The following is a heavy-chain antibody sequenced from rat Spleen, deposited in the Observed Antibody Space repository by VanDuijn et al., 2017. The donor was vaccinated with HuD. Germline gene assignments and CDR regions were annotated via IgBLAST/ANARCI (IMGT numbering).Heavy chain of an antibody. CDR2: INYDGSGT. CDR3: STAGSFTDYYFAGGFDY. V-gene: IGHV5-29*01. CDR1: GFTFSNYG. Sequence: EVQLVDSGGGLVQPGRSLKLSCAASGFTFSNYGMAWVRQAPTKGLEWVATINYDGSGTHYRDSVKGRFTISRDNARSTLSLQMDSLRSEDTATYYCSTAGSFTDYYFAGGFDYWGQGVMVTVSS. J-gene: IGHJ2*01. D-gene: IGHD1-6*01.